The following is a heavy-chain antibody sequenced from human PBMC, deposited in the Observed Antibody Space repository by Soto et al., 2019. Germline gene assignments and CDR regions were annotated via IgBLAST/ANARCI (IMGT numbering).Heavy chain of an antibody. CDR3: ARETKFDFWRKGLDA. CDR1: GYSFTSYE. V-gene: IGHV1-8*01. D-gene: IGHD3-3*01. J-gene: IGHJ6*02. CDR2: MDPNSGST. Sequence: QAQLVQSGAEVKKAGASVQVSFRASGYSFTSYEINWVRQAPGQGLEWLGWMDPNSGSTGYSQNFQGRVTMTRNTPINTDHMERSSLRSEDTAVYYSARETKFDFWRKGLDAWGQETTVTVSS.